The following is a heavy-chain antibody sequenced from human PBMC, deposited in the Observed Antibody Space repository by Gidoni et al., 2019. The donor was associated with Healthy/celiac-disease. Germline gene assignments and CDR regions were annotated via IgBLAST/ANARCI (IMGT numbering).Heavy chain of an antibody. CDR3: AKDISSLIVVVTALYWFDP. V-gene: IGHV3-30*02. CDR2: IRYDGSNK. Sequence: QVQLVESGGGVVHPGGALRPSCAASGFTFVSYGMHGGRQAPGKGLEWVAFIRYDGSNKYYSDSVKDRFTISRDNSKNTLYLQMNSLRAEDTAVYYCAKDISSLIVVVTALYWFDPWGQGTLVTVSS. D-gene: IGHD2-21*02. CDR1: GFTFVSYG. J-gene: IGHJ5*02.